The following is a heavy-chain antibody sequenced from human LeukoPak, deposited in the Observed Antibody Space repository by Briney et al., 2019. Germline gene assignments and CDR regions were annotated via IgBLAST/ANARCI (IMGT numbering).Heavy chain of an antibody. CDR3: ARDASGSSTGLIDS. CDR2: VSTSSYYI. J-gene: IGHJ4*02. V-gene: IGHV3-21*01. CDR1: GFTLRSYS. D-gene: IGHD1-26*01. Sequence: GGSLRLSCVASGFTLRSYSMNWVRQPPGEGLECVSYVSTSSYYIYYADSVKGRFTISRDDAKNSLYLQMNSLRAEDTAIYYCARDASGSSTGLIDSWGQGTLVTVSS.